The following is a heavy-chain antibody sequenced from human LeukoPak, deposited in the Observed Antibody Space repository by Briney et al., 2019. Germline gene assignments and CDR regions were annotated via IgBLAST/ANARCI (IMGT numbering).Heavy chain of an antibody. CDR3: TREPVVLVPAAIFNWFDP. J-gene: IGHJ5*02. D-gene: IGHD2-2*01. V-gene: IGHV1-2*02. CDR2: INPNSGGT. CDR1: GYTLTGYY. Sequence: SVKVSCKASGYTLTGYYIHWVRQAPGQGLEWMGWINPNSGGTNYAQKFQGRVTMTRATSMRTAYMELSRLRSDDTAVYYCTREPVVLVPAAIFNWFDPWGQGTLVTVSS.